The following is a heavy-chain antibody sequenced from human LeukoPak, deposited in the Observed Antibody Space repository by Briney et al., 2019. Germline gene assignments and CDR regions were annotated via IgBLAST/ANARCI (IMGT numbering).Heavy chain of an antibody. Sequence: PGGSLRLSCAASGFTFSSYEMNWVRQAPGKGLEWVSYISSSGSTIYYADSVKGRFTISRDNAKNSLHLQMNSLRAEDTAVYYCARKRRGAHDAFDIWGQGTMVTVSS. CDR1: GFTFSSYE. V-gene: IGHV3-48*03. J-gene: IGHJ3*02. CDR3: ARKRRGAHDAFDI. D-gene: IGHD5-12*01. CDR2: ISSSGSTI.